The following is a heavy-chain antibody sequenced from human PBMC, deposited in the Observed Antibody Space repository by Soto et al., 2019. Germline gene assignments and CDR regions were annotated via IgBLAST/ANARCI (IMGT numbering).Heavy chain of an antibody. Sequence: ASVKVSCKASGYTFTSYAMHWVRQAPGRRLEWMGWINAGNGNTKYSQKFQGRVTITRDTSASTAYMELSSLRSEDTAVYYCARESLWFGEFKTNWFDPWGQGTLVTVSS. CDR2: INAGNGNT. D-gene: IGHD3-10*01. V-gene: IGHV1-3*01. J-gene: IGHJ5*02. CDR3: ARESLWFGEFKTNWFDP. CDR1: GYTFTSYA.